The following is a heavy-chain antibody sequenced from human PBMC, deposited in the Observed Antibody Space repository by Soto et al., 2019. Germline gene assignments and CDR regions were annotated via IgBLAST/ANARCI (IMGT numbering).Heavy chain of an antibody. CDR1: GGSISSYY. D-gene: IGHD5-18*01. J-gene: IGHJ4*02. Sequence: SETLSLTCTVSGGSISSYYWSWIRQPPGKGLEWIGYIYYSGSTNYNPSLKSRVTISVDTSKNQFSLKPSSVTAADTAVYYCARGGTGRGYSYGWYYFDYWGQGTLVTVSS. CDR2: IYYSGST. CDR3: ARGGTGRGYSYGWYYFDY. V-gene: IGHV4-59*01.